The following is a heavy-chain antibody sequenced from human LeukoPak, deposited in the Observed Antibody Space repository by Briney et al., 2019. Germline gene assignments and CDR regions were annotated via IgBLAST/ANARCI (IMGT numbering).Heavy chain of an antibody. D-gene: IGHD3-9*01. Sequence: ASETLSLTCTVSGGSISSYYWSWIRQPPGKGLEWIGYIYYSGSANYNPSLKSRVTISVDTSKNQFSLKLSSVTAADTAVYYCARTNYDILAPHIWGQGTMVTVSS. CDR1: GGSISSYY. J-gene: IGHJ3*02. V-gene: IGHV4-59*01. CDR2: IYYSGSA. CDR3: ARTNYDILAPHI.